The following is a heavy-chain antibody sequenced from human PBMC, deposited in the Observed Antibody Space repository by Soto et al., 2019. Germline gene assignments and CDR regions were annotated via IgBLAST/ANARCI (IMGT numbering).Heavy chain of an antibody. J-gene: IGHJ3*02. Sequence: GGSLRLSCAASGFTFSSYSINWVRQAPGKGLEWVSSISSCINYTYYADSVKGRFTMSRDNAKNSLYLQMNSLRAEDTAVYYCARLPTDAFDIWGQGTMVTVSS. D-gene: IGHD2-2*01. CDR3: ARLPTDAFDI. V-gene: IGHV3-21*06. CDR1: GFTFSSYS. CDR2: ISSCINYT.